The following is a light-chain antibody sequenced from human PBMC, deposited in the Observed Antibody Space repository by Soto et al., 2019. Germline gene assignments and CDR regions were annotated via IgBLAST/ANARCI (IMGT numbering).Light chain of an antibody. CDR1: GGSIAANS. Sequence: NFMLTQPHSVSESPGKMVTISCTRSGGSIAANSVQWYQQRPGSAPTTVIYEDNQRPSGVPDRFSGSIDSSSNSASLTISGLKTEDEADYYCQSYDATNHGIFGGGTKLTVL. J-gene: IGLJ2*01. CDR2: EDN. V-gene: IGLV6-57*04. CDR3: QSYDATNHGI.